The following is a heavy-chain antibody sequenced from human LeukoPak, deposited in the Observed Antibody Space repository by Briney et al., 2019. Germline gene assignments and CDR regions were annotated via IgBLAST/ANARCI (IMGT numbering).Heavy chain of an antibody. Sequence: SETLSLTCSVSGASMTNYYWAWIRQPPGKGLEWIGYIYYSGSTNYNPSLKSRVTISVDTSKNQFSLKLSSVTAADTAVYYCARGNGYNYYWGQGTLVTVSS. CDR2: IYYSGST. CDR3: ARGNGYNYY. J-gene: IGHJ4*02. V-gene: IGHV4-59*01. D-gene: IGHD5-24*01. CDR1: GASMTNYY.